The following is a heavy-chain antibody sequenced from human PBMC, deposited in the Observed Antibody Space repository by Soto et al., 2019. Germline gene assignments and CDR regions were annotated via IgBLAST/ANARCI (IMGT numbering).Heavy chain of an antibody. V-gene: IGHV6-1*01. D-gene: IGHD2-2*01. CDR3: ARVEYTESEYHPGMDV. Sequence: QTHPLTGVLSGGNVSRSSAGRNWKRKSPSRGLEWLGRTFYRSKWYNDYAVSLKGRISINADTSKNQFSLQLNSVTPEDTAVYYCARVEYTESEYHPGMDVWGQGTTVTVSS. CDR2: TFYRSKWYN. J-gene: IGHJ6*02. CDR1: GGNVSRSSAG.